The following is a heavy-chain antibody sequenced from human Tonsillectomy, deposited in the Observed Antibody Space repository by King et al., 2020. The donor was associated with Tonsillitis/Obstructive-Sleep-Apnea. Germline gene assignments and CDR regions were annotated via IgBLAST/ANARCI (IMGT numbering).Heavy chain of an antibody. Sequence: VQLVESGGGVVQPGRSLRLSCAASGFTLSNYGMHWVRQAPGKGLEWVAVISDDGSNKYYADSVKGRFTISRDNSKNTLYLQVNSLRPEDTAMYYCTRDTDDIVVVVAAFYYYYMDVWGKGTTVTVSS. D-gene: IGHD2-15*01. CDR2: ISDDGSNK. CDR1: GFTLSNYG. V-gene: IGHV3-30*03. CDR3: TRDTDDIVVVVAAFYYYYMDV. J-gene: IGHJ6*03.